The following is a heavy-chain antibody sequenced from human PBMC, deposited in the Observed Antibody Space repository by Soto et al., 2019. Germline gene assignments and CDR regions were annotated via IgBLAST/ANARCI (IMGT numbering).Heavy chain of an antibody. Sequence: PSETLSLTCTVSGGSISSGDYYWSWIRQPPGKGLEWIGYIYYSGSTYYNPSLKSRVTISVDTSKNQFSLKLSSVTAADTAVYYCARDSRYCSGGSCYSSDSFDYWGQGTLVTVSS. CDR3: ARDSRYCSGGSCYSSDSFDY. D-gene: IGHD2-15*01. CDR2: IYYSGST. V-gene: IGHV4-30-4*01. J-gene: IGHJ4*02. CDR1: GGSISSGDYY.